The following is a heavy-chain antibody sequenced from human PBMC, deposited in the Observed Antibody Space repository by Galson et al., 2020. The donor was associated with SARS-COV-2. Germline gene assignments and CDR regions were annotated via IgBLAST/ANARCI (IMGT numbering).Heavy chain of an antibody. CDR3: ARDYSAGYYHSWFDP. V-gene: IGHV4-4*07. D-gene: IGHD3-22*01. CDR2: VYSSGSA. J-gene: IGHJ5*02. Sequence: ETSETLSLTCSVSGGSMINQYWTWIRQLAGKGLEWIGRVYSSGSANYNPSLKSRVSMSVDTSKNQLSLSLHSVTAADTGIYYCARDYSAGYYHSWFDPWGQGTLVTVSA. CDR1: GGSMINQY.